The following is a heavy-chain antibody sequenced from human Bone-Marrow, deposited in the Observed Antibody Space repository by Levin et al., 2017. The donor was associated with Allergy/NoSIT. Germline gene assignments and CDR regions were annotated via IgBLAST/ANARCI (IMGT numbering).Heavy chain of an antibody. Sequence: SETLSLTCTVSGGSISSSSYYWGWIRQPPGKGLEWIGSIYYSGSTYYNPSLKSRVTISVDTSKNQFSLKLSSVTAADTAVYYCASRTIFGVVQEGYFDYWGQGTLVTVSS. J-gene: IGHJ4*02. CDR2: IYYSGST. CDR1: GGSISSSSYY. D-gene: IGHD3-3*01. V-gene: IGHV4-39*01. CDR3: ASRTIFGVVQEGYFDY.